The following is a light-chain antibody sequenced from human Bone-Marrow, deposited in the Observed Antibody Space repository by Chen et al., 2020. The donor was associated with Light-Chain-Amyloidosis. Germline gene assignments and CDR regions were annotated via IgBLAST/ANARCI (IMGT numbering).Light chain of an antibody. CDR1: SSDVGGDNH. Sequence: QSALTQPASVSGSPGQSITISCTGTSSDVGGDNHVSWYQQHPDKAPKLMIYEVTNRPSWVPERFSGSKSDNPASLSIAGLQTEDEADYFCSSYNITNTRVFGSGTRVTVL. CDR2: EVT. J-gene: IGLJ1*01. V-gene: IGLV2-14*01. CDR3: SSYNITNTRV.